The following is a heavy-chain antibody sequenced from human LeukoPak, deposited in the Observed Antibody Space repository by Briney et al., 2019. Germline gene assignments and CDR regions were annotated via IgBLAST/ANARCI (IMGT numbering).Heavy chain of an antibody. CDR2: IYTSGRT. V-gene: IGHV4-4*07. D-gene: IGHD4-11*01. CDR3: ARASNRGFWFDP. Sequence: SETLSLTCSVSGGSISIYYWSWLQPPAGKGLVWIGRIYTSGRTNYNHSLKSRVTMSVDTSKHQFSLKLSSVAAAGAAVYDCARASNRGFWFDPWGQGTLVTVSS. CDR1: GGSISIYY. J-gene: IGHJ5*02.